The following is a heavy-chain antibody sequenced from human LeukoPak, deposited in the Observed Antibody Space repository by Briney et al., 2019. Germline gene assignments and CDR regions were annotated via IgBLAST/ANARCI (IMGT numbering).Heavy chain of an antibody. CDR3: ARHSDNWGVPFDY. Sequence: PSETLSLTCTVSGGSIRGYYWSWIRQPPGKGLEWIGYIYTSGSTNYNPSLKSRVTISVDTSTNQFSLKLSSVTAADTAVYYCARHSDNWGVPFDYWGQGTLVTVSS. CDR1: GGSIRGYY. V-gene: IGHV4-4*09. CDR2: IYTSGST. D-gene: IGHD7-27*01. J-gene: IGHJ4*02.